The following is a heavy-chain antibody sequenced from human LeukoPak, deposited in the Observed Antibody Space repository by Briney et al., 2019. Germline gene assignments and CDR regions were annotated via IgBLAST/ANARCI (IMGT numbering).Heavy chain of an antibody. J-gene: IGHJ4*02. CDR2: ISAYNGNT. D-gene: IGHD3-22*01. Sequence: GASVKVSCKASGYTFTSYGISWVRQAPGQGLEWMGWISAYNGNTNYAQKLQGIVTMTTDTSTSTAYMELRSLRSDDTAVYYCARVGDSSGYYEYYFDYWGQGTLVTVSS. V-gene: IGHV1-18*01. CDR1: GYTFTSYG. CDR3: ARVGDSSGYYEYYFDY.